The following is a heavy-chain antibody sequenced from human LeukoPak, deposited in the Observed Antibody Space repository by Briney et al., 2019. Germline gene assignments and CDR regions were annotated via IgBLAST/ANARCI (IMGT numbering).Heavy chain of an antibody. CDR1: SGSISSTNYC. CDR3: ARVPGAYYDFSIGFGSGWFDP. Sequence: PSETLSLTCTVSSGSISSTNYCWGWIRQPPGKGLEWIGTFCSSGDTFYIPSLKSRVIISADTSKNRFSLRLNSLIATDTAMYYCARVPGAYYDFSIGFGSGWFDPWGQGILVSVSS. D-gene: IGHD3-3*01. J-gene: IGHJ5*02. V-gene: IGHV4-39*01. CDR2: FCSSGDT.